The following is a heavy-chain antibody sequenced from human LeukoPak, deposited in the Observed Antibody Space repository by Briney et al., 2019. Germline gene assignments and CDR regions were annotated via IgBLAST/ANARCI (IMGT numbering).Heavy chain of an antibody. V-gene: IGHV4-38-2*02. CDR3: ARPIGYCSGGSCYHHWFDP. CDR1: GYSLSSGYY. CDR2: IYHSGSA. J-gene: IGHJ5*02. D-gene: IGHD2-15*01. Sequence: PSETLSLTCTVSGYSLSSGYYWGWIRQPPGKGLEWIGSIYHSGSAYYNPSLKSRVTISVDTSKNQFSLKLSSVTAADTAVYYCARPIGYCSGGSCYHHWFDPWGQGTLVTVSS.